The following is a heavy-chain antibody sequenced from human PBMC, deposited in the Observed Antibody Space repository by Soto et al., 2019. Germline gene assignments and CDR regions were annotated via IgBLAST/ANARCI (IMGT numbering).Heavy chain of an antibody. CDR2: IYYSGST. J-gene: IGHJ6*02. CDR3: ARVGYYGSGSYYAGDGMDV. V-gene: IGHV4-31*03. CDR1: GGSISSGGYY. Sequence: SETLSLTCTVSGGSISSGGYYWSWIRQHPGKGLEWIGYIYYSGSTYYNPSLKSRVTISVDTSKNQFSLKLSSVTAADTAVYYCARVGYYGSGSYYAGDGMDVWGQGTTVTVSS. D-gene: IGHD3-10*01.